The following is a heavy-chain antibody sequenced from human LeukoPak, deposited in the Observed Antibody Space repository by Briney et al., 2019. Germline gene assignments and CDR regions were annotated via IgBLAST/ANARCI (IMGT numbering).Heavy chain of an antibody. D-gene: IGHD2-8*01. CDR1: GFTFSSYS. V-gene: IGHV3-48*01. Sequence: GGSLRLSCAASGFTFSSYSMNWVRQAPGKGLEWVSYISSSSSTIYYADSVKGRFTISRDNAKSSLYLQMNSLRAEDTAVYYCARSPRYCTNGVCHLPIHYYYYMDVWGKGTTVTVSS. J-gene: IGHJ6*03. CDR2: ISSSSSTI. CDR3: ARSPRYCTNGVCHLPIHYYYYMDV.